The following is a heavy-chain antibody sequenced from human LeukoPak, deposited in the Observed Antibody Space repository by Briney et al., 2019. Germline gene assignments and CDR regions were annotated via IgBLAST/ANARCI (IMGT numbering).Heavy chain of an antibody. Sequence: GGSLRLSCAASGFTFSNYAMHWVRQAPGKGLEWVANIKQDGSEKYYVGSVKGRFTISRDNAKNSLYLQMNSLRAEDTAVYYCGRSTDVWGQGTTVTVSS. CDR3: GRSTDV. CDR2: IKQDGSEK. J-gene: IGHJ6*02. CDR1: GFTFSNYA. V-gene: IGHV3-7*03.